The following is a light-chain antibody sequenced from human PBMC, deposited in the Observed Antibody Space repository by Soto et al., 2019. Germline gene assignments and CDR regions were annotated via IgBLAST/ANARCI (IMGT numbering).Light chain of an antibody. CDR2: DVT. CDR3: CSHAGYSSWV. Sequence: QSALTQPRSVSGSPGQSVTISCTGTSGDVGAYDRVSWYQHHPTKAPKLIIYDVTNRPSGVPYRFSGSKSGSTASLTISGLQAEDEADYYCCSHAGYSSWVFGGGTTLTVL. J-gene: IGLJ3*02. CDR1: SGDVGAYDR. V-gene: IGLV2-11*01.